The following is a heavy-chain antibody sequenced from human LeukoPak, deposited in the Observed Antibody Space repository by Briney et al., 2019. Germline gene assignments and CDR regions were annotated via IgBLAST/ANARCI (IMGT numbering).Heavy chain of an antibody. CDR1: GFAFRDCS. CDR3: ARGDGVYVY. D-gene: IGHD5/OR15-5a*01. CDR2: ISSTSDYI. V-gene: IGHV3-21*01. J-gene: IGHJ4*02. Sequence: SGGSLRLSCAASGFAFRDCSMNWVRQAPGKGLEWVSFISSTSDYIYYADSVKGRFTISRDNAKKSLYLQVNSLREEDTAVYYCARGDGVYVYWGQGTLVTVSS.